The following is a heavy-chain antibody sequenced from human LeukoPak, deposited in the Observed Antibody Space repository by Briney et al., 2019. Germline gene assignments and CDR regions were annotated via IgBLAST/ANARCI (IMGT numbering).Heavy chain of an antibody. D-gene: IGHD6-13*01. CDR1: SLTFTSSW. J-gene: IGHJ4*02. CDR3: AGRGSSRASNY. CDR2: LNQDGSQK. Sequence: PGGSLRLSCAAPSLTFTSSWMTLVGQNAGKWPGWVANLNQDGSQKNYVDSVGVRFTISIDNAKNSLYLPLTRVRAEHTSITYCAGRGSSRASNYWGQRALVTVSS. V-gene: IGHV3-7*03.